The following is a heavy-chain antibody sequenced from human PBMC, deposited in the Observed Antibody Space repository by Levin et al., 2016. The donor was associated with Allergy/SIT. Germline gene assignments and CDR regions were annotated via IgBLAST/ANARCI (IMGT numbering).Heavy chain of an antibody. CDR2: IYYTGST. Sequence: LSCTVSGTSISSHYWTWIRQPPGKGLESIGYIYYTGSTYSNPSLQSRVSISVDTSKNQFSLKLNSVTAADTAVYYCARERFLEWEIDSWGQGTLVTVSS. J-gene: IGHJ4*02. CDR1: GTSISSHY. D-gene: IGHD3-3*01. CDR3: ARERFLEWEIDS. V-gene: IGHV4-59*11.